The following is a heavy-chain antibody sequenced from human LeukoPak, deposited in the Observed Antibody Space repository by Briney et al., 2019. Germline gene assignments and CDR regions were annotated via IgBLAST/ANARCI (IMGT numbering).Heavy chain of an antibody. Sequence: PSETLSLTCTVSGGSISSYYWSWIRQPAGKGLEWIGRIYTSGSTNYNPSLKSRVTMSVDTSKNQFSLKLSSVTAADTAVYYCARHGYYGSGSYYFDYWGQGTLVTVSS. CDR3: ARHGYYGSGSYYFDY. J-gene: IGHJ4*02. D-gene: IGHD3-10*01. CDR1: GGSISSYY. V-gene: IGHV4-4*07. CDR2: IYTSGST.